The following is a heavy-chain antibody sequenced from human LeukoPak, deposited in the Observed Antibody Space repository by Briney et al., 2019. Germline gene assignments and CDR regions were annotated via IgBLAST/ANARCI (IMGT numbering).Heavy chain of an antibody. CDR3: ARGCHYYDSSGYYCY. CDR1: GYTFTSYG. D-gene: IGHD3-22*01. Sequence: GASVKVSCKASGYTFTSYGISWVRQAPGQGLEWMGWISAYNGNTNYAQKLQGRVTMTTDTSTSTAYMELRSLRSDDTAVYYCARGCHYYDSSGYYCYWGQGTLVTVSS. J-gene: IGHJ4*02. CDR2: ISAYNGNT. V-gene: IGHV1-18*01.